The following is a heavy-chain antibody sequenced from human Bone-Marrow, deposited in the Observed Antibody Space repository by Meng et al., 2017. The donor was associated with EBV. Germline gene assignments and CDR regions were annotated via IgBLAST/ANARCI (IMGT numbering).Heavy chain of an antibody. D-gene: IGHD3-10*01. J-gene: IGHJ4*02. CDR1: GGTFNSDA. V-gene: IGHV1-69*01. CDR3: ASESGRGFTPDY. Sequence: VQVVKSGAEVKKPGSSVKVSCWTSGGTFNSDAVSWVRQSPGQGLEWMGGLIPMSGAPHYAQKFQGRVTITADESTSTHYMDLSNLRSDDTAMYYCASESGRGFTPDYWGQGTLVTVSS. CDR2: LIPMSGAP.